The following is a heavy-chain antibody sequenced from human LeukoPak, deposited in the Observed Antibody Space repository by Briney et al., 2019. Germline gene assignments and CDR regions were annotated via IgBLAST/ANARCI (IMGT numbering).Heavy chain of an antibody. V-gene: IGHV3-30*04. CDR2: ISYDGSNK. CDR1: GFTFSSYA. CDR3: AKGMVENDYGDYGLLRGHYYYYGMDV. Sequence: PGGSLRLSCAASGFTFSSYAMHWVRQAPGKGLEWVAVISYDGSNKYYADSVKGRFTISRDNSKNTLYLQMNSLRAEDTAVYYCAKGMVENDYGDYGLLRGHYYYYGMDVWGQGTTVTVSS. J-gene: IGHJ6*02. D-gene: IGHD4-17*01.